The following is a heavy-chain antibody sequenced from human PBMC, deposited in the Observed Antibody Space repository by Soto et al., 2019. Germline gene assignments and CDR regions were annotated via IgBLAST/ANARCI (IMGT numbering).Heavy chain of an antibody. Sequence: QVPLQESGPGLVKPSGTLSLTCAVSGGSISSDDWWTWVRQTPWKGLEWIGEIYHSGTTNYNPSLMSRVTIAVDKAKSQFSLRLDYVTAADTAVYYCARSDCYGVCRGKWLDPWCQGILVTVSS. CDR3: ARSDCYGVCRGKWLDP. V-gene: IGHV4-4*02. CDR1: GGSISSDDW. CDR2: IYHSGTT. J-gene: IGHJ5*02. D-gene: IGHD2-21*02.